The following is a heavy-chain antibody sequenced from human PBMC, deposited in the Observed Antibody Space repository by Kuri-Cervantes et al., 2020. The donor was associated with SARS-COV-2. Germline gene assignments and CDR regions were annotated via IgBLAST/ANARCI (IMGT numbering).Heavy chain of an antibody. J-gene: IGHJ5*02. D-gene: IGHD2-2*01. CDR2: ISYDGSNK. V-gene: IGHV3-30-3*02. Sequence: GGSLRLSCAASGFTFSSYAMHWARQAPGKGLEWVAVISYDGSNKYYADSVKGRFTISRDNSKNTLYLQMNSLRAEDTAVYYCATIAIVVVFNNWFDPWGQGTLVTVSS. CDR1: GFTFSSYA. CDR3: ATIAIVVVFNNWFDP.